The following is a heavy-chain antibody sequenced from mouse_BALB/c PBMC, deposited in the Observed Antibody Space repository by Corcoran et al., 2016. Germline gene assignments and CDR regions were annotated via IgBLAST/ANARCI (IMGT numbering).Heavy chain of an antibody. CDR2: ISCYNGAT. CDR1: GYSFTGYY. Sequence: LVKTGASVKISCKASGYSFTGYYMHWVKQSHGKSLEWIGYISCYNGATSYNQKFKGKATFTVDTSSSTAYMQFNSLTSEDSAVYYCAREGITTATLYAMDYWGQGTSVTVSS. D-gene: IGHD1-2*01. V-gene: IGHV1S34*01. J-gene: IGHJ4*01. CDR3: AREGITTATLYAMDY.